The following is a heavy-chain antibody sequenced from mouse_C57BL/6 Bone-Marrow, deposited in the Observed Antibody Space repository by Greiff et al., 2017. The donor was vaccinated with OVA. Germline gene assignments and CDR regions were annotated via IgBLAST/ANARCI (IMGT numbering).Heavy chain of an antibody. Sequence: QVQLQQPGAELVKPGASVKLSCKASGYTFTSYWMHWVKQRPGQGLEWIGMIHPNSGSTNYNEKFKSKATLTVDKSSSTAYMQLSSLTSEDSAVYYCARGDYDYDERLAYWGQGTLVTVSA. CDR1: GYTFTSYW. CDR3: ARGDYDYDERLAY. D-gene: IGHD2-4*01. CDR2: IHPNSGST. V-gene: IGHV1-64*01. J-gene: IGHJ3*01.